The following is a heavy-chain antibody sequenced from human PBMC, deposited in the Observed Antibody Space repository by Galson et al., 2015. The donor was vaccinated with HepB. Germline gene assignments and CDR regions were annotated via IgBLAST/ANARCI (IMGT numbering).Heavy chain of an antibody. V-gene: IGHV3-11*06. CDR1: GFTFSDYY. J-gene: IGHJ6*02. Sequence: SLRLSCAASGFTFSDYYMSWIRQAPGKGLEWVSYISSSSSYTNYADSVKGRFTISRDNAKNSLYLQMNSLRAEDTAVYYCARDEYSGSYYSPTDYYYYGMDVWGQGTTVTVSS. D-gene: IGHD1-26*01. CDR3: ARDEYSGSYYSPTDYYYYGMDV. CDR2: ISSSSSYT.